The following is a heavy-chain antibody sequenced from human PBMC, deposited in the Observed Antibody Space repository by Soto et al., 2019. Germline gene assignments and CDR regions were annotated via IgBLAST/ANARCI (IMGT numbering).Heavy chain of an antibody. D-gene: IGHD7-27*01. CDR3: ARGKVRTGEGWFDP. CDR1: GDSVSSNSAA. Sequence: KQSQTLSLTCAISGDSVSSNSAAWNWIRQSPSRGLEWLGRTYYRSKWYNDYAVSVKSRITINPDTSKNQFSLQLNSVTPEDTAVYYCARGKVRTGEGWFDPWGQGTLVTVSS. J-gene: IGHJ5*02. CDR2: TYYRSKWYN. V-gene: IGHV6-1*01.